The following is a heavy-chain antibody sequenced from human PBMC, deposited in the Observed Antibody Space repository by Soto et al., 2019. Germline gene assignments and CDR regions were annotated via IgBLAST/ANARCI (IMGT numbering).Heavy chain of an antibody. Sequence: GGSLRLSCAASGFTFSSYGMHWVRQAPGKGLEWVAVISYDGSNKYYADSVKGRFTISRDNSKNTLYLQMNSLRAEDTAVYYCAKVSQQQLLWLNFDYWGQGTLVTVSS. J-gene: IGHJ4*02. CDR3: AKVSQQQLLWLNFDY. V-gene: IGHV3-30*18. CDR1: GFTFSSYG. CDR2: ISYDGSNK. D-gene: IGHD6-13*01.